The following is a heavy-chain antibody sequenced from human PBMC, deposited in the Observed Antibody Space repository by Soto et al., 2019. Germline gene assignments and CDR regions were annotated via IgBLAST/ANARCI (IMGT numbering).Heavy chain of an antibody. CDR2: ISYDGSNK. CDR1: GFTFSSYA. D-gene: IGHD2-21*01. Sequence: GGSLRLSCAASGFTFSSYAMHWVRQAPGKGLEWVAVISYDGSNKYYADSVKGRFTISRDNSKNTLYLQMNSLRAEDTAVYYCARVGHSEAFDIWGQGTMVTVSS. V-gene: IGHV3-30-3*01. CDR3: ARVGHSEAFDI. J-gene: IGHJ3*02.